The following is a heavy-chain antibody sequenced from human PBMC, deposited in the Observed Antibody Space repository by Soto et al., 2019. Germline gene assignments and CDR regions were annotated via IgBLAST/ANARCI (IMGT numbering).Heavy chain of an antibody. J-gene: IGHJ5*02. CDR2: IKGTTGGGAP. CDR3: SAGIYDSGGCDH. V-gene: IGHV3-15*07. CDR1: GFNFKDGW. Sequence: GVSLRVSWEVSGFNFKDGWMNWVRQAPGKGLEWVGRIKGTTGGGAPEYAAPVRGRFSISRDASKTTLYLDMNSLKAEDTAVYYCSAGIYDSGGCDHWGQGTLVTVSS. D-gene: IGHD3-22*01.